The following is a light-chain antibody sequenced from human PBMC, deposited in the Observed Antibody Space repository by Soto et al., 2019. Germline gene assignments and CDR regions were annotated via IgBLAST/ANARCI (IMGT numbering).Light chain of an antibody. J-gene: IGLJ1*01. Sequence: QSVLTQPPSASGTPGQRVTISCSGSSSNIGSNTVNWYQQLRGTAPKLLIYSHNQRPSGVPDRFSGSKSGTSASLAISGLQSEDEADYYCAAWDDSLNGYVFGTGTKLTVL. V-gene: IGLV1-44*01. CDR3: AAWDDSLNGYV. CDR2: SHN. CDR1: SSNIGSNT.